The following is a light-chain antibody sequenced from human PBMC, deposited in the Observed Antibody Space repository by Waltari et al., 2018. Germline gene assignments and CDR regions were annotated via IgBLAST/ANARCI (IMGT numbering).Light chain of an antibody. CDR3: QQSYLLPWT. V-gene: IGKV3-15*01. CDR2: DIS. Sequence: EVVMTQSPATLSVSPGARATLFCRTSPSVDYKLAWYQHKPGQAPRLLIYDISTRIPGIPARFSGGGSGTLFTLTISSLQSEDFATYYCQQSYLLPWTFGQGTKVEIK. CDR1: PSVDYK. J-gene: IGKJ1*01.